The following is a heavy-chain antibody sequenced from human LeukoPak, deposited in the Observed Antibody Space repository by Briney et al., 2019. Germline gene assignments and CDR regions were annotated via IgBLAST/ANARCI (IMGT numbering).Heavy chain of an antibody. D-gene: IGHD2-2*02. CDR3: ARVGGVPAAIRGAFDI. V-gene: IGHV4-4*07. Sequence: PSETLSLTCTVSGGSISSYYWSWIRQPAGKGLEWIGRIYTSGSTNYNPSLKSRVTMSVDTSKNQFSLKLSSVTAADTAVYYCARVGGVPAAIRGAFDIWGQGTMVTVSS. CDR1: GGSISSYY. CDR2: IYTSGST. J-gene: IGHJ3*02.